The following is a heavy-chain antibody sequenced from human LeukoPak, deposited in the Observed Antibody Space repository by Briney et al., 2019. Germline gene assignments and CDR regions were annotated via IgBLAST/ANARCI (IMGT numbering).Heavy chain of an antibody. Sequence: SETLSLTCTVSGYSISSGYFWGWIRQPPGKGLEWIGNIFYSGSTYYSPSLRSRVTISVDTSKNQFSLKLSSVTAADTAVYYCARYYYDSSGYPYPTIWFDPWGQGTLVTVSS. CDR2: IFYSGST. CDR3: ARYYYDSSGYPYPTIWFDP. J-gene: IGHJ5*02. CDR1: GYSISSGYF. V-gene: IGHV4-38-2*02. D-gene: IGHD3-22*01.